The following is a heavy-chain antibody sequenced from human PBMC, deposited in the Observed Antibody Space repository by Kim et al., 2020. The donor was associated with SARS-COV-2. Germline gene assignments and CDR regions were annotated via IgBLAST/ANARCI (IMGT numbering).Heavy chain of an antibody. D-gene: IGHD2-2*01. Sequence: GGSLRLSCAASGFTFSSYGMHWVRQAPGKGLEWVAVISYDGSNKYYADSVKGRFTISRDNSKNTLYLQMNSLRAEDTAVYYCAKDSLGDIVVVPAADLTTVTTFDGMDVWGQGTTVTVSS. V-gene: IGHV3-30*18. CDR1: GFTFSSYG. CDR3: AKDSLGDIVVVPAADLTTVTTFDGMDV. CDR2: ISYDGSNK. J-gene: IGHJ6*02.